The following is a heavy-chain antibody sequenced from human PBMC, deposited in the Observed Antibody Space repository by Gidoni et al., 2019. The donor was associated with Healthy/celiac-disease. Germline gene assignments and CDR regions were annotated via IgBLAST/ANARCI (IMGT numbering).Heavy chain of an antibody. D-gene: IGHD2-2*01. Sequence: QVQLVESGGGVVQPGRSLRLSRPASGFTFSSYGTHWIRQAPGQGLEWVAVISYDGSNKYYADSVKGRFTISRDNSKNTLYLQMNSLRAENTAVYYCAKDGRAQGTSRNYYYYYYYMDVWCKGTTVTVSS. CDR3: AKDGRAQGTSRNYYYYYYYMDV. CDR2: ISYDGSNK. V-gene: IGHV3-30*18. CDR1: GFTFSSYG. J-gene: IGHJ6*03.